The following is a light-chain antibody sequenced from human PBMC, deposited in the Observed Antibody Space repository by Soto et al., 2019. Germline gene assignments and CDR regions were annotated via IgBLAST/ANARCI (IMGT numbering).Light chain of an antibody. J-gene: IGLJ3*02. Sequence: QSALTQPASVSGSPGQSITISCTGTSSDVGGYNYVSWYQQHPGKAPKLMIYDVSNRPSGVSNRFSGSKSGNTASLTTSGLQAEDEADYYCSSYTSSSTLHWVFGGGTKLTVL. CDR3: SSYTSSSTLHWV. CDR2: DVS. CDR1: SSDVGGYNY. V-gene: IGLV2-14*01.